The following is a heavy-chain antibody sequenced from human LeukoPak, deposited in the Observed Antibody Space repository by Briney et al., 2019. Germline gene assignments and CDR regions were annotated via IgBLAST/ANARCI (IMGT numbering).Heavy chain of an antibody. J-gene: IGHJ3*02. V-gene: IGHV4-34*01. CDR2: INHSGST. CDR1: GGXFIGYY. CDR3: ARVGGTYAFDM. D-gene: IGHD2-15*01. Sequence: SAPLSLPCAVYGGXFIGYYWSWIRPPPGKGREWSGEINHSGSTNYNPSLKSRVTISVDTTNNHFSLKLSSVTAADTAVYYCARVGGTYAFDMGGQGTMVTVSA.